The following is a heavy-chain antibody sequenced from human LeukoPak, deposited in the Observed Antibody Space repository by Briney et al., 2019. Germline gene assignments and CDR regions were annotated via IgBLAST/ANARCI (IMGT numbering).Heavy chain of an antibody. V-gene: IGHV4-59*01. CDR3: ASGYGYDSSGYYYDY. J-gene: IGHJ4*02. D-gene: IGHD3-22*01. Sequence: KPSETLSLTCTVSGGSISSYYWSWIRQPPGKGLEWIGYIYYSGSTNYNPSLKSRVTISVDTSKNQFSLKLSSVTAADTAVYYCASGYGYDSSGYYYDYWGQGTLATVSS. CDR1: GGSISSYY. CDR2: IYYSGST.